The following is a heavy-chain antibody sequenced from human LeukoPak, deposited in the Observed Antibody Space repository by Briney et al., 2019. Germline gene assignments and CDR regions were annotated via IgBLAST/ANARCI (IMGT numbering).Heavy chain of an antibody. D-gene: IGHD2-2*01. Sequence: GASVKVSCKASGYTFTSYDINWARQATGQGLEWMGWMNPNSGNTGYAQKFQGRVTMTRNTSISTAYMKLSSLRSEDTAVYYCARSSVPAATHYYGMDVWGQGTTVTVSS. CDR1: GYTFTSYD. CDR3: ARSSVPAATHYYGMDV. V-gene: IGHV1-8*01. CDR2: MNPNSGNT. J-gene: IGHJ6*02.